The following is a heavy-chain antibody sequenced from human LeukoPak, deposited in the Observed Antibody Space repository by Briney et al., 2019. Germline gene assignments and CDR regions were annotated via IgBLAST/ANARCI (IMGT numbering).Heavy chain of an antibody. CDR3: ARGLGGLPNYYYDSSGYYGYWYFDL. CDR2: IIPIFGTA. J-gene: IGHJ2*01. CDR1: GGTFSSYA. D-gene: IGHD3-22*01. V-gene: IGHV1-69*05. Sequence: ASVKVSCKASGGTFSSYAISWVRQAPGQGLEWMGGIIPIFGTANYAQKFQGRVTITTDESTSTAYMELSSLRSEDTAVYYCARGLGGLPNYYYDSSGYYGYWYFDLWGRGTLVTVSS.